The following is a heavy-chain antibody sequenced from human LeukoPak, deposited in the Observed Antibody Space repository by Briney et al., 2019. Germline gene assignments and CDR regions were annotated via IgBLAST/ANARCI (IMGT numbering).Heavy chain of an antibody. J-gene: IGHJ4*02. CDR1: GGSFSGYY. CDR3: ASEYSSSSADFDY. V-gene: IGHV4-34*01. CDR2: INHSGST. D-gene: IGHD6-6*01. Sequence: PSQTLSLTCAVYGGSFSGYYWSWIRQTPGKGLEWIGEINHSGSTNYNPSLKSRVTISVDTSKNQFSLKLSSVTAADTAVYYCASEYSSSSADFDYWGQGTLVTVSS.